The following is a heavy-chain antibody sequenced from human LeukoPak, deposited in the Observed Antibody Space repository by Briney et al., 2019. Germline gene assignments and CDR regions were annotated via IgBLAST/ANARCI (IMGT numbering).Heavy chain of an antibody. J-gene: IGHJ4*02. CDR3: ARGVVGPTPPPFDY. D-gene: IGHD1-26*01. CDR1: GFTFSDYY. Sequence: GGSLRLSCAASGFTFSDYYMSGIRQAPGKGLEWLSYISSSGRTIYYADSLKGRFTISRDNAKNSLYLQMNSLRAEDTAVYYCARGVVGPTPPPFDYWGQGTLVTVSS. V-gene: IGHV3-11*01. CDR2: ISSSGRTI.